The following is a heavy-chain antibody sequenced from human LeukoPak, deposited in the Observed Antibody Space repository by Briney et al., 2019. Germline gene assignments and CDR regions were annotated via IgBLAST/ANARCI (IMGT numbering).Heavy chain of an antibody. D-gene: IGHD6-19*01. CDR1: GFTFSNAW. CDR2: ISGSGGST. V-gene: IGHV3-23*01. CDR3: AKDTFASTIEMSIAVAGTYFDY. Sequence: PGGSLRLSCAASGFTFSNAWMSWVRQAPGKGLEWVSAISGSGGSTYYADSVKGRFTISRDNSKNTLYLQMNSLRAEDTAVYYCAKDTFASTIEMSIAVAGTYFDYWGQGTLVTVPS. J-gene: IGHJ4*02.